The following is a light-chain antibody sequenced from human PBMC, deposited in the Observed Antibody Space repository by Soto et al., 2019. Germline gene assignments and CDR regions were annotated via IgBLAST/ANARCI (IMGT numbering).Light chain of an antibody. CDR3: SSYSSSSTLFV. J-gene: IGLJ1*01. V-gene: IGLV2-14*01. Sequence: QSVLAQPASVSGSPGQSITISCTGTSSDVGAYKYVSWYQQHPGKAPKVMIYEVSNRPSGVSNRFSSSKSGNTASLTISRLQAEDEADYFCSSYSSSSTLFVFGTGTKVTVL. CDR2: EVS. CDR1: SSDVGAYKY.